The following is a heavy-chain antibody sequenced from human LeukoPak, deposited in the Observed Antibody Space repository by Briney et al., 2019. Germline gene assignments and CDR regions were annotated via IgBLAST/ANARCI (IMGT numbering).Heavy chain of an antibody. V-gene: IGHV4-4*02. Sequence: KASGTLSLTCAVSGGSISSSNWWRWVRQPPGKGLEWIGEIYHSGSTNYNPSLKSRVTISVDKSNNQFSLQLSSVTAADTAVYYCAVYKQQLAIIDYWGQGTLVTVSS. CDR3: AVYKQQLAIIDY. CDR1: GGSISSSNW. CDR2: IYHSGST. D-gene: IGHD6-13*01. J-gene: IGHJ4*02.